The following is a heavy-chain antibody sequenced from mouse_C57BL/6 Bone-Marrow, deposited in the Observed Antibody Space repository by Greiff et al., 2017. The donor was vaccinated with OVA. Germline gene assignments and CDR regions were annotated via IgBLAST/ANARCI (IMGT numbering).Heavy chain of an antibody. V-gene: IGHV1-81*01. CDR3: AKYAY. J-gene: IGHJ3*01. CDR1: GYTFTSYG. Sequence: VQGVESGAELARPGASVKLSCKASGYTFTSYGISWVKQRTGQGLEWIGEIYPRSGTTYYNEKFKGKATLTADKSSSTAYMALRSLTADDSAVYFCAKYAYWGQGTLVTVSA. CDR2: IYPRSGTT.